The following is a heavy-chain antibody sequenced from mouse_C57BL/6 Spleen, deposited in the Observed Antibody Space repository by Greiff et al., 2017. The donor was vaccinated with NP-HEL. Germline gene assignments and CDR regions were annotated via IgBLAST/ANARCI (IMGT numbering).Heavy chain of an antibody. V-gene: IGHV1-82*01. D-gene: IGHD2-4*01. CDR2: IYPGDGDT. Sequence: QVQLQQSGPELVKPGASVKISCKASGYAFSSSWMNWVKQRPGKGLEWIGRIYPGDGDTNYNGKFKGKATLTADKSTSTAYMQISSLTSEDSAVYFCAALYYDYDEDRYWGQGTSVTVAS. J-gene: IGHJ4*01. CDR1: GYAFSSSW. CDR3: AALYYDYDEDRY.